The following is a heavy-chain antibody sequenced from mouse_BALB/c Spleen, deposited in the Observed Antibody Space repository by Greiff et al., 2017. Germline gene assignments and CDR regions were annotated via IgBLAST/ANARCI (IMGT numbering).Heavy chain of an antibody. J-gene: IGHJ4*01. V-gene: IGHV1-7*01. D-gene: IGHD2-1*01. CDR2: INPSTGYT. CDR3: ALLSYYAMDY. Sequence: QVQLQQSGAELAKPGASVKMSCKASGYTFTSYWMHWVKQRPGQGLEWIGYINPSTGYTESNQKFKDKATLTADKSSSTAYMQLSSLTSEDSAVYYCALLSYYAMDYWGQGTSVTVSS. CDR1: GYTFTSYW.